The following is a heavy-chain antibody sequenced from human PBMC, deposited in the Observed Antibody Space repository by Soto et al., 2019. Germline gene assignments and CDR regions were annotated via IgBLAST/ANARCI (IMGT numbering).Heavy chain of an antibody. CDR1: GCSISSYY. D-gene: IGHD1-7*01. Sequence: TSETLSLTCTVSGCSISSYYWSWIRQPPGNGLEWIGYAYYSGSTNYNPSLKSRVTISVDTSNNQFSLKLSSVSAADTAVYYCARGGSTGTTIIDFDSWGQGALVTVSS. CDR3: ARGGSTGTTIIDFDS. CDR2: AYYSGST. V-gene: IGHV4-59*01. J-gene: IGHJ4*02.